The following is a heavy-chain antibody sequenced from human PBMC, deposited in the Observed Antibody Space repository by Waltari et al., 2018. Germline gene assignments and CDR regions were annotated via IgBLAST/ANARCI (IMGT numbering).Heavy chain of an antibody. D-gene: IGHD5-12*01. CDR1: GYSVSSGFY. J-gene: IGHJ4*02. Sequence: QVQLQESGPGLVKSSETRSLTCTVSGYSVSSGFYWGWIRQPPGKGLEWIGSLYHGGDTFYHPCLKNRVTLSIDASKNQLSLKVTSVTAADTAVYFGAGGGFNGHDWEFDHWGQGTLVTVSS. CDR3: AGGGFNGHDWEFDH. V-gene: IGHV4-38-2*02. CDR2: LYHGGDT.